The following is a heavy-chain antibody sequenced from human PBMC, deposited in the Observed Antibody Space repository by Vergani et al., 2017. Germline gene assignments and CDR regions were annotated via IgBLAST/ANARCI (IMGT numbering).Heavy chain of an antibody. D-gene: IGHD2-2*01. Sequence: QVQLVQSGAEVKKPGASVKVSCKASGYTFTSYGISWVRQAPGQGLEWMGWISAYNANTNYAQKLQGRVTMTTDTSTSTAYMELRSLRTDDTALYYCARDPDIVVVPAAPYYYDYYGMFVWGQGTTVTVSS. J-gene: IGHJ6*02. CDR2: ISAYNANT. CDR1: GYTFTSYG. CDR3: ARDPDIVVVPAAPYYYDYYGMFV. V-gene: IGHV1-18*04.